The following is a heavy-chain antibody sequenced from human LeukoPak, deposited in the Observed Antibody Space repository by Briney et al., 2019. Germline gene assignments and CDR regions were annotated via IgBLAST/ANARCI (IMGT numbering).Heavy chain of an antibody. CDR1: GFTFSTYS. V-gene: IGHV3-21*01. D-gene: IGHD1-26*01. CDR3: ARKSAGVGAAFDF. CDR2: ISSSSTYI. J-gene: IGHJ4*02. Sequence: GGSLRLSCAPSGFTFSTYSMNWVRQAPGKGLEWVSSISSSSTYIYYADSVKGRFTISRDNAKNSLYLQMDSLRVEDTAVYYCARKSAGVGAAFDFWGQGTLVTVSS.